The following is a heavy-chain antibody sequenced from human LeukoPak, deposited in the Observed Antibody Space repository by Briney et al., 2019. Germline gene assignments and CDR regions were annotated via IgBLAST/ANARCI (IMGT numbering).Heavy chain of an antibody. D-gene: IGHD2-15*01. CDR2: ISYDGSNK. V-gene: IGHV3-30*18. CDR3: AKDSSGGFDY. J-gene: IGHJ4*02. Sequence: GRSLRLSCAASGFTFSSYGMHWVRQAPGKGLEWVAVISYDGSNKYYADSVKGRFTISRDNSKNTLYLQMNSLRAEDTAVYYCAKDSSGGFDYWGQGTLVTVSS. CDR1: GFTFSSYG.